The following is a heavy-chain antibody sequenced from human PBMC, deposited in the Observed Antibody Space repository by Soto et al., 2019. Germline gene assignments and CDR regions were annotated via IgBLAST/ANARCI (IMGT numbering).Heavy chain of an antibody. J-gene: IGHJ4*02. D-gene: IGHD3-22*01. Sequence: QVQLVQSGAEVKKPGSSVKVSCKASGGTFDNYSMTWVRQAPGQGLEWMGRIIPILGVANYAQKFQGRVTITADKTTTTAYLELSSLRSVDTAVYYCARGATYYFDSSEYWGQGTLVTVSS. CDR3: ARGATYYFDSSEY. CDR1: GGTFDNYS. CDR2: IIPILGVA. V-gene: IGHV1-69*02.